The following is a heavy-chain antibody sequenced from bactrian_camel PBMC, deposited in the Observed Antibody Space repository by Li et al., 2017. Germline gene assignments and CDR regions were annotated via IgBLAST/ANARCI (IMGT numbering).Heavy chain of an antibody. J-gene: IGHJ4*01. D-gene: IGHD1*01. Sequence: VQLVESGGGSVQAGGSLRLSCGASGSIYGDACVGWFRQAPGKEREGVAAIVTGGNTYYADSVKGRFTISQDDAKNTVYLQMNSLKPDDTAMYYCAAKTVRLYTPFPLHRSSYDYWGQGTQVTVS. CDR1: GSIYGDAC. V-gene: IGHV3S53*01. CDR3: AAKTVRLYTPFPLHRSSYDY. CDR2: IVTGGNT.